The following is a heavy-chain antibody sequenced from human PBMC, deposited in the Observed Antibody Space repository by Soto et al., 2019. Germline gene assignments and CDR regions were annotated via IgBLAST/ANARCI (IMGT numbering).Heavy chain of an antibody. V-gene: IGHV1-3*01. CDR2: INGGNGYT. J-gene: IGHJ4*02. D-gene: IGHD6-19*01. CDR1: GYSFTTHA. Sequence: QVQLVQSGAEVKRPGASVKVACKASGYSFTTHALHWMRQAPGQSLQWLGWINGGNGYTRYSQDFQGRVSFARDSSSSTAYMELRSLRLEDTAVYYCARGAVRFEEALLPDYWGQGSLITVSS. CDR3: ARGAVRFEEALLPDY.